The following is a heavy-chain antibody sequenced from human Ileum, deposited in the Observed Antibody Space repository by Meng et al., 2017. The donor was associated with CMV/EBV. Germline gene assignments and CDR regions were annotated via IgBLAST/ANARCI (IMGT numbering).Heavy chain of an antibody. CDR1: SASFRGYY. D-gene: IGHD5-24*01. J-gene: IGHJ4*02. CDR3: ARVRLGDATWVDY. CDR2: INHSGST. V-gene: IGHV4-34*01. Sequence: CAVYSASFRGYYWSWIRQPPGRRLKWIGEINHSGSTNYNPSLKSRVTISVDTSKNQFSLKLSSVTAADTAVYYCARVRLGDATWVDYWGQGTLVTVSS.